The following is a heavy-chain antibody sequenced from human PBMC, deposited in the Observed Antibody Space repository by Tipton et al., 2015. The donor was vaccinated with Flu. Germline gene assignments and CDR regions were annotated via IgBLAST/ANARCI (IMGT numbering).Heavy chain of an antibody. Sequence: QLVQSGAEVKKPGESLKISCKGSGYSFTSYWIGWVRQMPGKGLEWMGIIYPGDSDTRYSPSFQGQVTISADKSISTAYLQWSSLKASDAAMYYCARLPFYYDFWSGYYTHYYYYGMDVWGQGTTVTVSS. CDR2: IYPGDSDT. CDR1: GYSFTSYW. V-gene: IGHV5-51*01. J-gene: IGHJ6*02. D-gene: IGHD3-3*01. CDR3: ARLPFYYDFWSGYYTHYYYYGMDV.